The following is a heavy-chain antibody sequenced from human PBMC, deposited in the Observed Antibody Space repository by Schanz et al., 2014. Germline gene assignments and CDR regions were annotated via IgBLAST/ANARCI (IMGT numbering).Heavy chain of an antibody. CDR1: GLIFSNYV. V-gene: IGHV3-48*01. CDR2: IGSSSSRI. CDR3: AKIERNED. D-gene: IGHD1-1*01. J-gene: IGHJ4*02. Sequence: PGGSLKLSCAASGLIFSNYVMSWVRQAPGKGLEWISYIGSSSSRIDHADSVKGRFTISRDNAKNTLYLQMNSLRAEDTAVYFCAKIERNEDWGQGTLXTVSS.